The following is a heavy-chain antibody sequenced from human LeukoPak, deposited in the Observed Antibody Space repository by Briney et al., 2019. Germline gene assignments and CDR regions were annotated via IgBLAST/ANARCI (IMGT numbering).Heavy chain of an antibody. CDR1: GFTFSTSA. D-gene: IGHD2-15*01. CDR2: IGGSGDTT. V-gene: IGHV3-23*01. CDR3: AKGKSLLHYYYYGMDV. Sequence: PGGSLRLSCAASGFTFSTSAMNWVRQAPGKGLEWVSVIGGSGDTTYYADSVRGRFTISRDNFKNTLYLQMNSLTAEDTAIYYCAKGKSLLHYYYYGMDVWGQGATVTASS. J-gene: IGHJ6*02.